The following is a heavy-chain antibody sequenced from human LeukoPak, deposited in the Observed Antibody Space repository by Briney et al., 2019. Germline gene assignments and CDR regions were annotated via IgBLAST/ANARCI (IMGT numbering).Heavy chain of an antibody. J-gene: IGHJ4*02. Sequence: ASVKVSCKASGYIFTGYYMHWVRQAPGQGLEWMGWINPNSGGTNYAQKFQGRVTMTRDTSISTAYMELSRLRSDDTAVYYCANLGGRIAVAGTHPVDYWGQGTLVTVSS. CDR2: INPNSGGT. D-gene: IGHD6-19*01. CDR1: GYIFTGYY. CDR3: ANLGGRIAVAGTHPVDY. V-gene: IGHV1-2*02.